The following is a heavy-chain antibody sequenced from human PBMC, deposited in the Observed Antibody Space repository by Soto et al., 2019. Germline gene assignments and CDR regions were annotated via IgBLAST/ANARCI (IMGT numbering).Heavy chain of an antibody. Sequence: ACLKVSCNGSGYTITSCPMHWVLQAPGQRLEWIRWIDTGNGNTKYSQKFQDRITITRDTSARTAYMELNNLRSGDTAVYYCAKDPAHYASSGLDSGQRTLATV. D-gene: IGHD3-22*01. J-gene: IGHJ4*02. V-gene: IGHV1-3*04. CDR2: IDTGNGNT. CDR1: GYTITSCP. CDR3: AKDPAHYASSGLD.